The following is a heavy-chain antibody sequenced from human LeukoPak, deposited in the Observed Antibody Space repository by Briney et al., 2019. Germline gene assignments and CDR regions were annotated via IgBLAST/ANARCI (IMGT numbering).Heavy chain of an antibody. CDR1: GDSVSSNSAA. D-gene: IGHD5-18*01. V-gene: IGHV6-1*01. CDR2: TYYRSEWHD. Sequence: SHTLSLTCAISGDSVSSNSAAWNWITQSPSRGLKWLGSTYYRSEWHDEYAVSVKSRIRISSDTSKNQFSLQLKSVTPEDTAVYYCARDLAGFGGYSYGMVDHWGQGTLVTVSS. CDR3: ARDLAGFGGYSYGMVDH. J-gene: IGHJ4*02.